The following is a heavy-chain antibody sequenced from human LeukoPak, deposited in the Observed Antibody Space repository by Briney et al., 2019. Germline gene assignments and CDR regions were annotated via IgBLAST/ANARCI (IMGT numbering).Heavy chain of an antibody. D-gene: IGHD4-17*01. J-gene: IGHJ6*03. V-gene: IGHV1-69*13. CDR1: GYTFTSYD. CDR3: ARATHYGVNYYMDV. Sequence: ASVKVSCKASGYTFTSYDISWVRQAPGQGLEWMGGIIPIFGTANYAQKFQGRVTITADESTSTAYMELSSLRSEDTAVYYCARATHYGVNYYMDVWGKGTTVTVSS. CDR2: IIPIFGTA.